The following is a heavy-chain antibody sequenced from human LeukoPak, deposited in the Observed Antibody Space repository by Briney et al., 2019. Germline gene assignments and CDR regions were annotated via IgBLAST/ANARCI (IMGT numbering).Heavy chain of an antibody. J-gene: IGHJ4*02. CDR2: IRFDGSKK. V-gene: IGHV3-30*02. Sequence: GGSLRLSCAASGFDFSSYGLHWVRQAPGKGLEWVAFIRFDGSKKYYSDSVKGRFTISRDNSKTTLYMQMNSLRTEDTAMYYCAKVWDLVVVPATAPDYWGQGTLVTVSS. CDR1: GFDFSSYG. CDR3: AKVWDLVVVPATAPDY. D-gene: IGHD2-15*01.